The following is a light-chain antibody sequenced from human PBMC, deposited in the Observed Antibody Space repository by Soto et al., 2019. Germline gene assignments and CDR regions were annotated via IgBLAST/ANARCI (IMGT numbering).Light chain of an antibody. CDR1: QSVSTR. J-gene: IGKJ4*02. CDR3: QQYHNWPIT. CDR2: GAT. Sequence: EIVMTQSPATLSVSPGERVTLSCRASQSVSTRLAWYQHKPGQSPRLLISGATTGATGIPPRFSASGSGTAFTLTFNSLQSEDIAVYYCQQYHNWPITFGGGTKVEIK. V-gene: IGKV3-15*01.